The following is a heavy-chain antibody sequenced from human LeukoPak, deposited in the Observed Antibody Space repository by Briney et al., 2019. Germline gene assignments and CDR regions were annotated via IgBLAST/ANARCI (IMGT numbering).Heavy chain of an antibody. Sequence: AGGSLTLSCAASGFTFSSYAMSWVRQAPGKGLEWVSAISGSGGSTYYADSVKGRFTISRDNSKNTLYLQMNSLRAEDTAVYYCAKDNGRDGYNFGVWGQGTLVTVSS. V-gene: IGHV3-23*01. D-gene: IGHD5-24*01. J-gene: IGHJ4*02. CDR1: GFTFSSYA. CDR3: AKDNGRDGYNFGV. CDR2: ISGSGGST.